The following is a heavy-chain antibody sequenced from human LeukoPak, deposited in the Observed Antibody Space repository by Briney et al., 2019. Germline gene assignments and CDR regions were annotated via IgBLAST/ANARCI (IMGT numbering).Heavy chain of an antibody. CDR3: ARPRYYYDSSGHYPYYFDY. CDR2: ISAYNGNT. Sequence: ASVKVSCKASGYTFTSYGTSWVRQAPGQGLEWMGWISAYNGNTNYAQKLQGRVTMTTDTSTSTAYMELRSLRSDDTAVYYCARPRYYYDSSGHYPYYFDYWGQGTLVTVSS. CDR1: GYTFTSYG. V-gene: IGHV1-18*01. J-gene: IGHJ4*02. D-gene: IGHD3-22*01.